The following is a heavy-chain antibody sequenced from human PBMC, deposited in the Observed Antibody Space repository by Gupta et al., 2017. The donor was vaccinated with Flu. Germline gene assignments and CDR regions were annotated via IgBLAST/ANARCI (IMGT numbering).Heavy chain of an antibody. Sequence: EVQLVESGGGLVKPGGSLRLSCAASGFTFATAWMSWVRQAPGKGLEWVGRIKSKTGGGTTDYAAPVKGRFTISRDDSKNTLYLQMNSLKTEDTAVYYCTTAFSNYAVDAFDIWGQGTMVTVSS. CDR3: TTAFSNYAVDAFDI. D-gene: IGHD3-16*01. CDR1: GFTFATAW. V-gene: IGHV3-15*01. J-gene: IGHJ3*02. CDR2: IKSKTGGGTT.